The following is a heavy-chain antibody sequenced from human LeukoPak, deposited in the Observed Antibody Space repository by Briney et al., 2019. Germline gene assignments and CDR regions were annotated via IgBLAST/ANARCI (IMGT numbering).Heavy chain of an antibody. CDR3: ARVTAVAGFDC. CDR2: IKQDGCDK. CDR1: GFTFRNYW. Sequence: GGSLRLSCAVSGFTFRNYWMAWVRQAPGKGLEWVANIKQDGCDKYYVDSVKGRFTISKDNAKNSLYLQMNSLRPEDTAVYYCARVTAVAGFDCWGQGTLVTVSS. D-gene: IGHD6-19*01. V-gene: IGHV3-7*03. J-gene: IGHJ4*02.